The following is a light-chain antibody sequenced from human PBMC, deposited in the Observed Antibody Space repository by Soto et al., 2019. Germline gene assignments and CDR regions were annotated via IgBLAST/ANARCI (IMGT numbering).Light chain of an antibody. CDR3: QHYNNWPRT. J-gene: IGKJ1*01. V-gene: IGKV3-15*01. CDR1: QSVSSN. CDR2: GAS. Sequence: EIVMTQSPATLSVSPGERATLSCRASQSVSSNLAWYQQKPGQGPRLLIYGASTRATGIPARFSGSGSVTEFTLTISSLQSEDLAVYYCQHYNNWPRTFGQGTKVEI.